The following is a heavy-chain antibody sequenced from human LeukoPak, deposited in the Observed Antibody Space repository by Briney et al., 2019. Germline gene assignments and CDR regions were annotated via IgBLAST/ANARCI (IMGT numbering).Heavy chain of an antibody. V-gene: IGHV4-59*08. Sequence: PSETLSLTCTVSGGSISSYYWSWIRQPPGKGLEWIGYIYYSGSTNYNPSLKSRVTISVDTSENQFSLKLSSVTAADTAVYYCAGTRRDGYNFRDIWGQGTMVTVSS. D-gene: IGHD5-24*01. CDR3: AGTRRDGYNFRDI. CDR1: GGSISSYY. CDR2: IYYSGST. J-gene: IGHJ3*02.